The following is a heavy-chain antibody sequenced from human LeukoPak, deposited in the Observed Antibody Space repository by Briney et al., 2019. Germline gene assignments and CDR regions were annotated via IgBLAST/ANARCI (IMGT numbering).Heavy chain of an antibody. V-gene: IGHV3-21*01. D-gene: IGHD3-3*01. Sequence: GGSLRLSCAASGFTFSSYSMNWVRQAPGKGLEWVSSISSSSSYIYYADSVKGRFTISRDNAKNSLYLQMNSLRAEDTAVYYCATYYDFWSSFDYWGQGTLVTVTS. J-gene: IGHJ4*02. CDR3: ATYYDFWSSFDY. CDR1: GFTFSSYS. CDR2: ISSSSSYI.